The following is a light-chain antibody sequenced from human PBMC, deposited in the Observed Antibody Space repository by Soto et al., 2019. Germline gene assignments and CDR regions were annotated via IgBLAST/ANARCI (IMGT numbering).Light chain of an antibody. Sequence: QSVLTQPPSVSGTPGQRITISCTGRSSNIGAGYDVHWYQQLPGTAPKLLIYRNINRPSGVPDRFSGSKSGTSASLAITGLQAEDEADYDCQSYDSSLSGWVFGGGTKLTVL. CDR3: QSYDSSLSGWV. J-gene: IGLJ3*02. CDR1: SSNIGAGYD. CDR2: RNI. V-gene: IGLV1-40*01.